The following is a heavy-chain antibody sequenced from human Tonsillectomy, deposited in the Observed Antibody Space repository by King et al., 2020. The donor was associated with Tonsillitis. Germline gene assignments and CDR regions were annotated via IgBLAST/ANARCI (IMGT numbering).Heavy chain of an antibody. CDR1: GGSFSGYS. CDR3: ATSTTYHSPDCSSSSCPNWFDP. V-gene: IGHV4-34*01. CDR2: INHSGST. J-gene: IGHJ5*02. D-gene: IGHD2-2*01. Sequence: VQLQQWGAGLLKPSETLSLTCAVYGGSFSGYSWSWIRQPPGKGLEWIGEINHSGSTNYNPSLKSRVTMSVDTSKNQFSLKLSSVTAADTAVYYCATSTTYHSPDCSSSSCPNWFDPWGQGTLVTFSS.